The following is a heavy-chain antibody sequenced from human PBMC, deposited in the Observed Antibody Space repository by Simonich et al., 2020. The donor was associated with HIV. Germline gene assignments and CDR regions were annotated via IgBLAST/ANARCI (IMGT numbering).Heavy chain of an antibody. V-gene: IGHV4-34*01. Sequence: QVQLQQWGAGLLKSSETLSLTCAIYGGSFSTYYWNWIRQPPGKGLAWIGSFYYRGRHNYNPSRKSRVTISGDTAKNQFSLKVRSVTAADTAVDYCARLVNYESWRGYYLPPERHSEYWGQGTPVTVSS. CDR3: ARLVNYESWRGYYLPPERHSEY. D-gene: IGHD3-3*01. CDR2: FYYRGRH. J-gene: IGHJ4*02. CDR1: GGSFSTYY.